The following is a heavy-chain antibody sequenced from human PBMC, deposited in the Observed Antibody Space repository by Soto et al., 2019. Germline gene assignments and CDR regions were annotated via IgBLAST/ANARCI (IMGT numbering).Heavy chain of an antibody. D-gene: IGHD6-13*01. CDR3: ARHDGSSYGMDV. CDR2: IYYSGST. V-gene: IGHV4-39*01. Sequence: SETLSLTCTVSGGSISSSSYYWGWIRQPPGKGLEWIGSIYYSGSTYYNPSLKSRVTISVDTSKNQFSLKLSSVTAADTAVYYCARHDGSSYGMDVWGQGTKATVS. J-gene: IGHJ6*02. CDR1: GGSISSSSYY.